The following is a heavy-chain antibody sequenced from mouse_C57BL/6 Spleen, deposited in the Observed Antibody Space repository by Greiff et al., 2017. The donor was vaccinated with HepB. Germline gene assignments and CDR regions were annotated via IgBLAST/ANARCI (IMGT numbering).Heavy chain of an antibody. V-gene: IGHV5-17*01. CDR1: GFTFSDYG. CDR2: ISSGSSTI. J-gene: IGHJ3*01. D-gene: IGHD2-4*01. Sequence: EVKLMESGGGLVKPGGSLKLSCAASGFTFSDYGMHWVRQAPEKGLEWVAYISSGSSTIYYADTVKGRFTISRDNAKNTLFLQMTSLRSEDTAMYFCASAYDYGVGAWFAYWGQGTLVTVSA. CDR3: ASAYDYGVGAWFAY.